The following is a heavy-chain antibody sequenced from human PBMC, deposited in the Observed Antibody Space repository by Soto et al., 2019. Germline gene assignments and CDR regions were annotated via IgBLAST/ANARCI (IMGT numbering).Heavy chain of an antibody. CDR1: GYIFSDYG. CDR3: AKRTSGNKWGESDY. J-gene: IGHJ4*02. V-gene: IGHV1-18*04. CDR2: ISGYSGNA. Sequence: QVQVMQSGAEVKKPGDSVKVSCKTSGYIFSDYGINWVRQAPGQGLAWMGWISGYSGNANLAQKFQGRVTMTTDKSPRTAYMELRRLRSDDTAVYYCAKRTSGNKWGESDYWGQGTLVTVSS. D-gene: IGHD3-16*01.